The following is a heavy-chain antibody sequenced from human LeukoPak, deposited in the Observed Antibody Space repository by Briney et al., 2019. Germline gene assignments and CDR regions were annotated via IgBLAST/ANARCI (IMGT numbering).Heavy chain of an antibody. Sequence: GASVKVSCKASGYTFTSYYMHWVRQAPGQGLEWMGIINPSGGSTSYAQKFQGRVTMTRDTSTSTAYMELSRLRSDDTAVYYCARDSGNYYGSGSYKYWGQGTLVTVSS. CDR3: ARDSGNYYGSGSYKY. J-gene: IGHJ1*01. D-gene: IGHD3-10*01. V-gene: IGHV1-46*01. CDR2: INPSGGST. CDR1: GYTFTSYY.